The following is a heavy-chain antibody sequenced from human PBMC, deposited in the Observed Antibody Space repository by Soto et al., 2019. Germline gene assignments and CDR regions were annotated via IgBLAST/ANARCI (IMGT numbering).Heavy chain of an antibody. Sequence: QLQLQESGPGLVKPSETLSLTCTVSGGSIGTTTYYWGWIRQPPGKGLEWIGSIYYSGTTYYNPSLKSRVTISVDTSKTQFSLKLSSVTAADTAFYYCAGDGGYTSGLQGGVDYWGQGTLVTVSS. CDR2: IYYSGTT. CDR1: GGSIGTTTYY. J-gene: IGHJ4*02. D-gene: IGHD5-18*01. CDR3: AGDGGYTSGLQGGVDY. V-gene: IGHV4-39*01.